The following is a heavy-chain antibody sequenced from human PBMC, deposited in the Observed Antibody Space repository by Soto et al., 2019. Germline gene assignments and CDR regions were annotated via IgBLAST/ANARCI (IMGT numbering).Heavy chain of an antibody. CDR2: IIPIFGTA. V-gene: IGHV1-69*12. D-gene: IGHD3-10*01. Sequence: QVQLVQSGAEVKKPGSSVKVSCKASGGTFSSYTITWVRQAPGQGLEWMGGIIPIFGTANYAQKFQGRVTITEDEPTSPAYMELSSMRSEDTAVYYCAREGGSASYRYYAMDVWAQGTTVTVSS. CDR1: GGTFSSYT. CDR3: AREGGSASYRYYAMDV. J-gene: IGHJ6*02.